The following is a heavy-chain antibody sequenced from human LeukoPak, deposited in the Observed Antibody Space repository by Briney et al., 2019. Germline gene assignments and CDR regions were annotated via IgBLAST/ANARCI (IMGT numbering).Heavy chain of an antibody. CDR2: INQDGSEK. CDR3: AKDLGVYSSGWYVDYYYYMDV. Sequence: QTGGSLRLSCAASGFTISSYWMSWLRQAPGKWLEWVVNINQDGSEKYLVDSVKGRFTISRDNAKNSLYLQMNSLRDEDTAVYYCAKDLGVYSSGWYVDYYYYMDVWGKGTTVTISS. J-gene: IGHJ6*03. D-gene: IGHD6-19*01. V-gene: IGHV3-7*01. CDR1: GFTISSYW.